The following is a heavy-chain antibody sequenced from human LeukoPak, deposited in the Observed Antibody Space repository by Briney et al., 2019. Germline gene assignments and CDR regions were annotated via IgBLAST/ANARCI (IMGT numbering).Heavy chain of an antibody. CDR3: ARLDYDSSGAIDY. D-gene: IGHD3-22*01. V-gene: IGHV4-61*02. CDR1: GDSISSGDYY. J-gene: IGHJ4*02. CDR2: ISSSGST. Sequence: SETLSLTCTVSGDSISSGDYYWSWIRQPAGKGLEWIGRISSSGSTNYNPSLKSRVTISVDTSKNQFSLKLSSVTAADTAVYYCARLDYDSSGAIDYWGQGTLVTVSS.